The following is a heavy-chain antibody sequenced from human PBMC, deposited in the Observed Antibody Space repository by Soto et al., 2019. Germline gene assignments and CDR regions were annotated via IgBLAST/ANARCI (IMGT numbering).Heavy chain of an antibody. CDR1: GGSISSYY. Sequence: PSETLSLTCTVSGGSISSYYWSWIRQPPGKGLEWIGYIYYSGSTNYNPSLKSRVTISVDTSKNQFSLKLSSVTAADTAVYYCARQDYSYYYMDVWGKGTTVTVSS. V-gene: IGHV4-59*01. CDR3: ARQDYSYYYMDV. CDR2: IYYSGST. J-gene: IGHJ6*03.